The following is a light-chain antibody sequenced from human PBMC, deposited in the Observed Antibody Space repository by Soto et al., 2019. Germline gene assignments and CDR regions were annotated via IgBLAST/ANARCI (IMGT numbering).Light chain of an antibody. CDR1: QTINSNY. CDR3: QQYDDWPS. J-gene: IGKJ1*01. Sequence: EIVLTQSPGTLSLSPGERATLSCRASQTINSNYLVWFQQKPGQAPRLLIYGASSRATGIPDRFSGSGSGTEFTLTISSLQSEDFAVYYCQQYDDWPSFGQGTKVE. CDR2: GAS. V-gene: IGKV3-20*01.